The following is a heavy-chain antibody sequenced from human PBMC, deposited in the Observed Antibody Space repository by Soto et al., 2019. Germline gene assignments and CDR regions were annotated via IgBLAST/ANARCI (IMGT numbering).Heavy chain of an antibody. D-gene: IGHD1-26*01. Sequence: QITLKESGPTLVQPTQTVTLTCTSSGFSLSTSGVGVGWLRKPPGKALEWLALIYWDDDKRYSPSLKSRLTVTKATSKNQVAMTMTNIDTVDTATYYCALSSGRFRYFDHWCQGTLVTVS. CDR3: ALSSGRFRYFDH. CDR2: IYWDDDK. CDR1: GFSLSTSGVG. V-gene: IGHV2-5*02. J-gene: IGHJ4*02.